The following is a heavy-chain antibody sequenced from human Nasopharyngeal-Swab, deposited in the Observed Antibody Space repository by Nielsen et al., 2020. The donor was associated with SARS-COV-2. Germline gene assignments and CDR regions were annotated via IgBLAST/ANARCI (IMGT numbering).Heavy chain of an antibody. Sequence: SETLSLTCSVYGGSFSGYYWSWIRQPPGKGLEWIVEINHSGSTNYNPSLKSRVTISVDTSKNQFSLKLSSVTAADTAVYYCARGEDSSSSTHSIRYYYYGMDVWGQGTTVTVSS. CDR3: ARGEDSSSSTHSIRYYYYGMDV. D-gene: IGHD6-6*01. CDR1: GGSFSGYY. CDR2: INHSGST. V-gene: IGHV4-34*01. J-gene: IGHJ6*02.